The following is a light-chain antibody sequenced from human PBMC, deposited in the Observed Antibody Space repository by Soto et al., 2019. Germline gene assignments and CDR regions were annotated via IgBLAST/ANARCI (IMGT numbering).Light chain of an antibody. CDR2: DAT. J-gene: IGKJ5*01. CDR1: QTVDSW. V-gene: IGKV1-5*01. Sequence: DVQMTQSPSILSASVGDSVTITCRASQTVDSWVAWYQQKPGKAPKLLVYDATSLDSGVSSRFSGSGDGTDFTLSINNLQPDYFATYCCQQYNRLITFGQGTRLEIK. CDR3: QQYNRLIT.